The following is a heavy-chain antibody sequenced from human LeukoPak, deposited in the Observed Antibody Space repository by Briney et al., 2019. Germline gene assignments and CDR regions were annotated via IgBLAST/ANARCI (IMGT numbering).Heavy chain of an antibody. CDR3: ARDRGYSNYEFDY. CDR1: GFTFSSYS. CDR2: ISSSSSYI. J-gene: IGHJ4*02. V-gene: IGHV3-21*01. D-gene: IGHD4-11*01. Sequence: GGSLRLSCAASGFTFSSYSMNWVRQAPGKGLEWVSSISSSSSYIYYADSVKGRFTVSRDNAKNSLYLQMNSLRAEDTAVYYCARDRGYSNYEFDYWGQGTLVTVSS.